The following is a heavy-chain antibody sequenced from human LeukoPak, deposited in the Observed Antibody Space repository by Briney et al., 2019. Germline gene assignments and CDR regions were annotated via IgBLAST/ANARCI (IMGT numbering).Heavy chain of an antibody. D-gene: IGHD2-2*01. CDR1: GGFISSYF. V-gene: IGHV4-59*01. J-gene: IGHJ4*02. CDR3: ARSPGSTWYQDY. CDR2: IYYSGST. Sequence: SETLSLTCTVSGGFISSYFWSWIRQPPGKGLEWIGYIYYSGSTNYNPSLKSRVTISVDTSKNQFSLKLSSVTAADTAVYYCARSPGSTWYQDYWGQGTLVTVSS.